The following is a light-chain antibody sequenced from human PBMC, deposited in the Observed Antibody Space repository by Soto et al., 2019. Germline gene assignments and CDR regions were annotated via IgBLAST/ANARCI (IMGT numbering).Light chain of an antibody. J-gene: IGKJ1*01. Sequence: ETVMTQSLVTLSVSPGERATLSCRSSQSVSGYLVWYQQKPGQAPRLLIYDASTRAAGIPARFIGSGSGTDFTLTISSLEPEDSAVYYCQQHLGRHTFGQGTKVHIK. V-gene: IGKV3-11*01. CDR1: QSVSGY. CDR2: DAS. CDR3: QQHLGRHT.